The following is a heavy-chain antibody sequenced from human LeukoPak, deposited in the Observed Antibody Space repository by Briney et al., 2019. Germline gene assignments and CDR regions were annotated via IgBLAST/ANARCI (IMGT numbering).Heavy chain of an antibody. CDR1: EFTFSKYW. CDR3: ASYGSGWPFDS. J-gene: IGHJ4*02. CDR2: INNDGSRT. V-gene: IGHV3-74*01. D-gene: IGHD6-19*01. Sequence: PGGSLRLSCVASEFTFSKYWMHWVRQARGKGLVSVSRINNDGSRTTYADSVKGRFTISRDNAKNSLFLQMNSLRAEDTAVYYCASYGSGWPFDSWGQGTLVTVSS.